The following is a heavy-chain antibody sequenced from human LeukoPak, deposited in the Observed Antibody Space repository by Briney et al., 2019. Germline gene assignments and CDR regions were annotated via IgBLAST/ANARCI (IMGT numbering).Heavy chain of an antibody. CDR3: ARSNGFDWSQYYFDY. CDR1: GFTVSSNY. D-gene: IGHD3-9*01. Sequence: GGSLRLSGAASGFTVSSNYMSWVRQAPGKGLEWVSVIYSGGSTYYADSVKGRFTISRDNSKNTLYLQMNSLRAEDTAVYYCARSNGFDWSQYYFDYWGQGTLVTVSS. V-gene: IGHV3-66*01. CDR2: IYSGGST. J-gene: IGHJ4*02.